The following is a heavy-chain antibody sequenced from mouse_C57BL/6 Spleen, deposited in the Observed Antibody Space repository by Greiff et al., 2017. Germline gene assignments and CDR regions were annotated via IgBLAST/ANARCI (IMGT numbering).Heavy chain of an antibody. Sequence: QVQLQQPGAELVRPGSSVKLSCKASGYTFTSYWMDWVKQRPGQGLEWIGNIYPSDSETHYNQKFKDEATLTVDESSSTAYMQLSSLTSEDSAVYYCARNTDYDAWFAYWGQGTLVTVSA. CDR2: IYPSDSET. J-gene: IGHJ3*01. CDR1: GYTFTSYW. V-gene: IGHV1-61*01. CDR3: ARNTDYDAWFAY. D-gene: IGHD2-4*01.